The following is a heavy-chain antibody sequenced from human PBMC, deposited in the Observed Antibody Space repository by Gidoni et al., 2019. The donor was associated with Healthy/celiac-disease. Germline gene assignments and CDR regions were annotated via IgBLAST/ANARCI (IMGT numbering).Heavy chain of an antibody. CDR3: ARRKYYYGSGSYYNQYYFDY. CDR1: GYSISSGYY. D-gene: IGHD3-10*01. CDR2: IYHSEST. Sequence: QVQLQEAGPGLVKPSEPLSLTCAVSGYSISSGYYWGCIRQPPGKGLEWIGCIYHSESTYYNPSLKSRVTISVDTSKNQFSLKLSSVTAADTAVYYCARRKYYYGSGSYYNQYYFDYWGQGTLVTVSS. V-gene: IGHV4-38-2*01. J-gene: IGHJ4*02.